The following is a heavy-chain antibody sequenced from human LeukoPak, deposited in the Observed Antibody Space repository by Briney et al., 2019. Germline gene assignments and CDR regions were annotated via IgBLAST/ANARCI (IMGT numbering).Heavy chain of an antibody. CDR1: GGSISSGGYY. CDR2: IYYSGST. J-gene: IGHJ4*02. CDR3: ARGPLGYYDSSGYYDY. Sequence: SQTLSLTSTVSGGSISSGGYYWSWIRQHPGKGLEWIGYIYYSGSTYYNPSLKSRVTISVDTSKNQFSLKLSSVTAADTAVYYCARGPLGYYDSSGYYDYWGQGTLVTVSS. V-gene: IGHV4-31*03. D-gene: IGHD3-22*01.